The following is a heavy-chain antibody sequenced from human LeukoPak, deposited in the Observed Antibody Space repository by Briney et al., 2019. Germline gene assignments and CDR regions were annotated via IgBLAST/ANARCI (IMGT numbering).Heavy chain of an antibody. CDR2: ISSGDTNT. V-gene: IGHV3-23*01. CDR3: TKPLVGPSTSDNFDY. Sequence: QARGSLRLSCAASGFTSSNYAMTWVRQAPGKGLEWVSAISSGDTNTYYADSVKGRFTTSRDPSKNTLYLRMNSLGAEDTAVYYCTKPLVGPSTSDNFDYWGQGTLVTVSS. CDR1: GFTSSNYA. D-gene: IGHD1-26*01. J-gene: IGHJ4*02.